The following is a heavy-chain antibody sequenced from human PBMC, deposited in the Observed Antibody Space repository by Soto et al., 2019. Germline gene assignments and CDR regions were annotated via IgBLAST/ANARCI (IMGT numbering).Heavy chain of an antibody. CDR2: ISSSSSTI. CDR1: GFTFSSYS. J-gene: IGHJ6*02. Sequence: PGGSLRLSCAASGFTFSSYSMNWVRQAPGKGLEWVSYISSSSSTIFYADSVEGRFTIFRDNAKNSLYLQMNSLRDEDTAVYYGARVISRYCSGGSCPVGVDVWGQGTTVTVSS. CDR3: ARVISRYCSGGSCPVGVDV. D-gene: IGHD2-15*01. V-gene: IGHV3-48*02.